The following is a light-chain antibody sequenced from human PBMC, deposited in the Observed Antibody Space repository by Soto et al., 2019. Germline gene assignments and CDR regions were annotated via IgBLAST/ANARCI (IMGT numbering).Light chain of an antibody. CDR2: GAS. CDR1: QSVSSSY. Sequence: EIVLTQSPGTLSLSPGERTTLSCRASQSVSSSYLAWYQQKPGQAPRVLIYGASSRATGIPDRFSGSGSGTDFTLTISRLEPEDFAVYYGQQHGSSPYTFGQGTKLEIK. V-gene: IGKV3-20*01. CDR3: QQHGSSPYT. J-gene: IGKJ2*01.